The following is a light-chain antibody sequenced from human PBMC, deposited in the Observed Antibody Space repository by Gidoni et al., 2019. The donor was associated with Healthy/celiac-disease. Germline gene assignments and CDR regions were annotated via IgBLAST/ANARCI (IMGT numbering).Light chain of an antibody. J-gene: IGKJ1*01. V-gene: IGKV3-20*01. CDR2: GAS. CDR1: QSVSSSY. CDR3: QPYGSSPWT. Sequence: EIVLTQSPGTLSVSPGERATISCRASQSVSSSYVAWYQQKTGQAPGLLIYGASRRATGLPDRFSGSGSGTDFTLTISRLEPEDFAVYYCQPYGSSPWTFGQGTKVEIK.